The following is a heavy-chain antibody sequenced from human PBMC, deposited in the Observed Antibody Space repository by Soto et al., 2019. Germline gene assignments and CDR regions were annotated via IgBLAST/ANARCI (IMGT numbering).Heavy chain of an antibody. CDR3: ARGWGKYFGVNDF. CDR2: VSGYGGKR. V-gene: IGHV1-18*01. J-gene: IGHJ4*01. D-gene: IGHD2-8*01. CDR1: AYTFNTFG. Sequence: ASVKVSWKASAYTFNTFGVTWVRQAPGQGLEWMGCVSGYGGKRDYSRKLQGRVTLTADPSTSTSYMELRNLTSDDTAVYYCARGWGKYFGVNDFWG.